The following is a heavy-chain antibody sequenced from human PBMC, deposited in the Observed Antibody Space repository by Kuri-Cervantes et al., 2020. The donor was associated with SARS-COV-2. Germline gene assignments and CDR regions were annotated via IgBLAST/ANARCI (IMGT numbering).Heavy chain of an antibody. J-gene: IGHJ4*02. D-gene: IGHD6-19*01. CDR1: GFTFSSYA. CDR3: AKDVINGGQWLVGGFDY. V-gene: IGHV3-23*01. Sequence: GESLKISCAASGFTFSSYAMSWVRQAPVKGLEWVSAISGSGGSTYYADSVKGRFTISRDNSKNTLYLQMNSLRAEDTAVYYCAKDVINGGQWLVGGFDYWGQGTLVTVSS. CDR2: ISGSGGST.